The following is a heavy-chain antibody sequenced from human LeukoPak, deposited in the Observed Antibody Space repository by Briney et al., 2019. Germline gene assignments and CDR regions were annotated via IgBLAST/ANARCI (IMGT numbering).Heavy chain of an antibody. Sequence: PSQTLSLTCTVSGGSISCGDYYWSWIRQPPGKGLKWIGYIFYSGSTNYNPSLKSRVTISVDTSKNQFSLKLTSVTAADTAVYYCARESIAAVGDFDYWGQGTLVTVSS. CDR2: IFYSGST. D-gene: IGHD6-13*01. CDR1: GGSISCGDYY. V-gene: IGHV4-30-4*01. CDR3: ARESIAAVGDFDY. J-gene: IGHJ4*02.